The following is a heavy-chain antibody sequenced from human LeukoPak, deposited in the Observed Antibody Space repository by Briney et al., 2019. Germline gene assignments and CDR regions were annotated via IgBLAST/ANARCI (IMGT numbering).Heavy chain of an antibody. CDR2: ISYDGSNK. D-gene: IGHD3-22*01. CDR1: GFTFSSYG. J-gene: IGHJ4*02. CDR3: AKDRYYYDSSGYYNEYYFDY. V-gene: IGHV3-30*18. Sequence: GGSLRLSCAASGFTFSSYGMHWVRQAPGKGLEWVAVISYDGSNKYYADSVKGRFTISRDNSKNTLYLQVNSLRAEDTAVYYCAKDRYYYDSSGYYNEYYFDYWGQGTLVTASS.